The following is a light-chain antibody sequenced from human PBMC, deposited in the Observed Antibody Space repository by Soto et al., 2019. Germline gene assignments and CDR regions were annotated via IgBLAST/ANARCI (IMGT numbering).Light chain of an antibody. CDR3: MQSTQLPPT. J-gene: IGKJ5*01. Sequence: DVVMTQTPLSLSVAPGQSASISCKSSQSLLHITGETFLFWYLQKPGQSPQLLIYEVSTRVSGVPDRFSGSGSGTDFTLEISRVETDDVGIYYCMQSTQLPPTFGQGTRLGI. V-gene: IGKV2D-29*02. CDR2: EVS. CDR1: QSLLHITGETF.